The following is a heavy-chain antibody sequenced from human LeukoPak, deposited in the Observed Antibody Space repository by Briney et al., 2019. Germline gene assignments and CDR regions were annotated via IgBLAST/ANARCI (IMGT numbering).Heavy chain of an antibody. J-gene: IGHJ4*02. Sequence: PSETLSLTCTVSGGFLSSGTYYWSWIRQPAGKGLEWIGRIYSSGSTNYNPSLKSRVTISVDTSKNQFSLKLSSVTAADTAVYYCASGGDYYDSSGYLIWGQGTLVTVSS. CDR3: ASGGDYYDSSGYLI. V-gene: IGHV4-61*02. CDR1: GGFLSSGTYY. CDR2: IYSSGST. D-gene: IGHD3-22*01.